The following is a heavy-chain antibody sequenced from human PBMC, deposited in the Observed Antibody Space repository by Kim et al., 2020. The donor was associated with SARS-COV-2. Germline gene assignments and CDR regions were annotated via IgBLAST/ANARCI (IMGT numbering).Heavy chain of an antibody. D-gene: IGHD3-10*01. CDR2: IYYSGST. J-gene: IGHJ5*02. V-gene: IGHV4-59*01. CDR3: ARVVSYYYGSGSYPYNWFDP. CDR1: GGSISSYY. Sequence: SETLSLTCTVSGGSISSYYWSWIRQPPGKGLEWIGYIYYSGSTNYNPSLKSRVTISVDTSKNQFSLKLSSVTAADTAVYYCARVVSYYYGSGSYPYNWFDPWGQGTLVTVSS.